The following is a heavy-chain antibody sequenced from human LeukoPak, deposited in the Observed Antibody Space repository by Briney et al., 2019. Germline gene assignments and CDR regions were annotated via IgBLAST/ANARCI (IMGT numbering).Heavy chain of an antibody. Sequence: GGSLRLSCAASGFTFSSYGMHWVRQAPGKGLEWVAVIWYYGSNKYYADSVKGRFTISRDNSKNTLYLQMNSLRAEDTAVYYCARDRVLDLIDYWGQGTLVTVSS. J-gene: IGHJ4*02. CDR1: GFTFSSYG. CDR2: IWYYGSNK. CDR3: ARDRVLDLIDY. V-gene: IGHV3-33*01.